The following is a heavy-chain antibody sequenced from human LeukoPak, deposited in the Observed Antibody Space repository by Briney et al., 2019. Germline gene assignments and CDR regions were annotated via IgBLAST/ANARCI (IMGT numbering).Heavy chain of an antibody. Sequence: GESLKFSSQASGSSSTSYWIGWVRQMPGKDLEWMGIILPDGSATRYSPSFHGQATISADTSTSTPFLQWSSLKASDTAIYCRANYHGGGGNCYPLPDWGQGTLVTVSS. J-gene: IGHJ4*02. CDR3: ANYHGGGGNCYPLPD. CDR2: ILPDGSAT. V-gene: IGHV5-51*01. D-gene: IGHD2-15*01. CDR1: GSSSTSYW.